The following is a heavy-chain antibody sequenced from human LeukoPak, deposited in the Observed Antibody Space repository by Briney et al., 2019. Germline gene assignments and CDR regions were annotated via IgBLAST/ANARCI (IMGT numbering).Heavy chain of an antibody. Sequence: GGSLRLSCAASGFIISGNFMNWVRQAPGKGLEWVSSISSSSSYIYYADSMKGRFTISRDNAKNSVYLQMNSLRAEDTAVYYCAREGFCSGGSCYSGNAFDIWGQGTMVTVSS. J-gene: IGHJ3*02. CDR3: AREGFCSGGSCYSGNAFDI. CDR2: ISSSSSYI. CDR1: GFIISGNF. V-gene: IGHV3-21*01. D-gene: IGHD2-15*01.